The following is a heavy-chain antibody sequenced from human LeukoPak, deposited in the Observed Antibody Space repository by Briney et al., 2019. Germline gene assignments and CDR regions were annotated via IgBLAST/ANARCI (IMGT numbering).Heavy chain of an antibody. Sequence: PSETLSPTCTVSGGSISSSSYYWGWIRQPPGKGLEWIGSIYYSGSTYYNPSLKSRVTISVDTSKNQFSLKLSSVTAADTAVYYCARVVAAAIIDYWGQGTLVTVSS. D-gene: IGHD6-13*01. J-gene: IGHJ4*02. CDR3: ARVVAAAIIDY. CDR2: IYYSGST. V-gene: IGHV4-39*07. CDR1: GGSISSSSYY.